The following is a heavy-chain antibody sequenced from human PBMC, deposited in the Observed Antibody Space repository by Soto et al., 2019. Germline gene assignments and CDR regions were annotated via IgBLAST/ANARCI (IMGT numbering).Heavy chain of an antibody. V-gene: IGHV1-69*08. CDR3: TRDCDSSGSNWEFGGH. CDR2: IIPFLGVT. CDR1: GGTFSPYT. D-gene: IGHD3-22*01. Sequence: QVHLVQSGAEVKKPGSSVKVSCNASGGTFSPYTINWVRQAPGQGFEWIGRIIPFLGVTNHAQKFQDRVTITADKSTSTAYLELRSMRSEDTACYYCTRDCDSSGSNWEFGGHCCQGTLVNVSS. J-gene: IGHJ1*01.